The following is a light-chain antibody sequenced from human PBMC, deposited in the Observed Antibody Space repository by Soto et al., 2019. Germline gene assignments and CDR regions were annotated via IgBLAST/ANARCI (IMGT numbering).Light chain of an antibody. CDR1: QLGDKY. V-gene: IGLV3-1*01. CDR3: QAWDISAASYV. CDR2: RDN. Sequence: SYELTQPPSVSVSPGQTASISCSGDQLGDKYASWYQQKPGQSPVLIIHRDNRRPSGIPERFSGSNSGHTATLTISGTQAMDEADYYCQAWDISAASYVFGTGTKLTVL. J-gene: IGLJ1*01.